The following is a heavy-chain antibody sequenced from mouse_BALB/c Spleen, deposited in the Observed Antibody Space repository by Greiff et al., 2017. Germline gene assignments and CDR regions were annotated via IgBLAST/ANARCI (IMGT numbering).Heavy chain of an antibody. J-gene: IGHJ4*01. CDR3: ARFGSSPYYAMDY. CDR1: GFSLTSYG. Sequence: VKLMESGPGLVAPSQSLSITCTVSGFSLTSYGVHWVRQPPGKGLEWLGVIWAGGSTNYNSALMSRLSISKDNSKSQVFLKMNSLQTDDTAMYYCARFGSSPYYAMDYWGQGTSVTVSS. CDR2: IWAGGST. D-gene: IGHD1-1*01. V-gene: IGHV2-9*02.